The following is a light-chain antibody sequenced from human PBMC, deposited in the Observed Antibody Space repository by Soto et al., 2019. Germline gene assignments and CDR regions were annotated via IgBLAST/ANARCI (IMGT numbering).Light chain of an antibody. V-gene: IGKV3-15*01. CDR1: QSVTTN. Sequence: EVVMTQSPATLSVSPGERVTFSCRASQSVTTNLAWYQHKPGQSPRLLISDASTGASGIPPRFSGSGSGTEFTLTIDRLQSADFAVYYCQHRANWPLTFGQGTKVDIK. CDR3: QHRANWPLT. J-gene: IGKJ1*01. CDR2: DAS.